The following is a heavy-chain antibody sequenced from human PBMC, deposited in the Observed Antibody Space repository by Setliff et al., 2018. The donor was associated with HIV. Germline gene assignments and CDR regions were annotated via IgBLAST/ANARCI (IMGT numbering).Heavy chain of an antibody. CDR3: APEHNYYGSGSYSWFDP. J-gene: IGHJ5*02. CDR2: INPNNGGT. D-gene: IGHD3-10*01. CDR1: GYTFTGYY. Sequence: ASVKVSCKASGYTFTGYYMHWVRQAPGQGLEWMGWINPNNGGTNYAQKFQGRVTITADTSTDTAYMELSSLRSEDTAVYYCAPEHNYYGSGSYSWFDPWGQGTLVTVSS. V-gene: IGHV1-2*02.